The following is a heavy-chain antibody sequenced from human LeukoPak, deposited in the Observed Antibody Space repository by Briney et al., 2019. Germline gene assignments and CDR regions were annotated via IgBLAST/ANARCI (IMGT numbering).Heavy chain of an antibody. V-gene: IGHV3-7*01. CDR1: GFTFSNYW. Sequence: GGSLRLSCAASGFTFSNYWMSWVRQAPGKGLEWVANIKQDGSEKYYVDSVKGRFTISRDNAKNSLYLQMNSLRAEDTAVYYCARENVYDSSGYYRNWFDPWGQGTLVTVSS. CDR3: ARENVYDSSGYYRNWFDP. D-gene: IGHD3-22*01. CDR2: IKQDGSEK. J-gene: IGHJ5*02.